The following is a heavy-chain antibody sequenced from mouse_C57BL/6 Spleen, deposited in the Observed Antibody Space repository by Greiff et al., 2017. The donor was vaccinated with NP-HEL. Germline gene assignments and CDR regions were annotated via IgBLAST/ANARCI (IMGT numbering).Heavy chain of an antibody. Sequence: QVQLQQSGPELVKPGASVKISCKASGYAFSSSWMNWVKQRPGKGLEWIGRIYPGDGDTNYNGKFKGKATLTADKSSSTAYMQLRSLTSEYSAVYFCSFTTVVATGYYFDYWGQGTTLTVSS. CDR2: IYPGDGDT. CDR3: SFTTVVATGYYFDY. CDR1: GYAFSSSW. D-gene: IGHD1-1*01. J-gene: IGHJ2*01. V-gene: IGHV1-82*01.